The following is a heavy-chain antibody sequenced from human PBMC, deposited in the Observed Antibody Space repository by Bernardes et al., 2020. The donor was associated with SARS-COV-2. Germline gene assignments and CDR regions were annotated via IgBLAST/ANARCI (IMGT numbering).Heavy chain of an antibody. CDR1: GYTLTELS. J-gene: IGHJ4*02. D-gene: IGHD4-17*01. Sequence: ASVKVSCKVSGYTLTELSMHWVRQAPGKGLEWMGGFDPEDGETIYAQKFQGRVTMTEDTSTDTAYMELSSLRSEDTAVYYCATAPLAIDYGDYLPLDYWGQGTLVTVSS. CDR2: FDPEDGET. V-gene: IGHV1-24*01. CDR3: ATAPLAIDYGDYLPLDY.